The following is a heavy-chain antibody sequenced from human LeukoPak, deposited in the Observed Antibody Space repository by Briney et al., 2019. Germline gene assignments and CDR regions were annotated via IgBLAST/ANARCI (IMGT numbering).Heavy chain of an antibody. CDR3: ARDRYYDSSGYYYGLDY. V-gene: IGHV4-59*01. CDR2: IYYSGST. Sequence: PSEALSLTCTVSGGSISSYYWSWIRQPPGKGLEWIGYIYYSGSTNYNPSFKSRVTISVDTSKNQFSLKLSSVTAEDTAVYYCARDRYYDSSGYYYGLDYWGQGTLVTVSS. CDR1: GGSISSYY. D-gene: IGHD3-22*01. J-gene: IGHJ4*02.